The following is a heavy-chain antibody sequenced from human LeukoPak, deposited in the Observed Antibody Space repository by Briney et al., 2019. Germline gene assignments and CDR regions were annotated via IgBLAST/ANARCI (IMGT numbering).Heavy chain of an antibody. D-gene: IGHD2-2*01. CDR3: ARSDIVVVPAAIPFNWFDP. Sequence: AGESLKISCKGSGYSFTSYWIGWVRQMPGKGLEWMGIIYPGDSDTRYSPSFQGQVTISAHKSISTAYLQWSSLKASDTAMYYCARSDIVVVPAAIPFNWFDPWGQGTLVTVSS. CDR2: IYPGDSDT. CDR1: GYSFTSYW. V-gene: IGHV5-51*01. J-gene: IGHJ5*02.